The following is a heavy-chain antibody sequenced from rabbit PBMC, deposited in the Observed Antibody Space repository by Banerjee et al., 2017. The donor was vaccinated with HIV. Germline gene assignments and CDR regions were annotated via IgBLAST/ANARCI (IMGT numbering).Heavy chain of an antibody. J-gene: IGHJ6*01. D-gene: IGHD8-1*01. CDR1: GFSFSTSYW. CDR3: ARDTGTSFSTYGMDL. CDR2: PDGGTSDIT. V-gene: IGHV1S40*01. Sequence: QSLEESGGDLVKPGASLTLTCTASGFSFSTSYWICWVRQAPGKGLEWIACPDGGTSDITYYANWAKGRFTISKTSSTTVTLQMTSLTVADTATYFCARDTGTSFSTYGMDLWGQGTLVTVS.